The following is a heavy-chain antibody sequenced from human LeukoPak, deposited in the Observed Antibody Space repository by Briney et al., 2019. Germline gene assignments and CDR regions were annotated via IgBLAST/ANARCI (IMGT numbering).Heavy chain of an antibody. CDR3: ARELLPLDGMDV. Sequence: ASVKVSCKASVGTFSSYAISWVRQAPGQRLEWMGRIIPILGIANYAQKFQGRVTITADKSTSTAYMELSSLRSEDTAVYYCARELLPLDGMDVWGQGTTVTVSS. J-gene: IGHJ6*02. V-gene: IGHV1-69*04. D-gene: IGHD2-15*01. CDR1: VGTFSSYA. CDR2: IIPILGIA.